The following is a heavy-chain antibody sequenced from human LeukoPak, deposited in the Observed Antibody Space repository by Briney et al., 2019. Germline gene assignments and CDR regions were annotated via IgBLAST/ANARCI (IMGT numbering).Heavy chain of an antibody. V-gene: IGHV3-66*01. CDR2: IYSVGST. Sequence: GSLRLSCVASGFTVSGNYMTWVRQAPGKGLEWLSIIYSVGSTYYPDSGGGRFTISRDNSKNTVFLQMTTLRAEDTGVYYCARGFAHVGHAFDIWGQGTMVTVSS. D-gene: IGHD1-26*01. J-gene: IGHJ3*02. CDR3: ARGFAHVGHAFDI. CDR1: GFTVSGNY.